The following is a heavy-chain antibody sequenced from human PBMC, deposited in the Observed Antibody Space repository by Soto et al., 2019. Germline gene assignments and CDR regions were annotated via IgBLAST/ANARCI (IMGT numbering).Heavy chain of an antibody. CDR1: GGSISSSNW. J-gene: IGHJ5*02. CDR3: ARASSSMYNWFDP. CDR2: IYHSGST. D-gene: IGHD6-6*01. V-gene: IGHV4-4*02. Sequence: PSETLSLTCAVSGGSISSSNWWRWVRQPPGKGLEWIGEIYHSGSTNYNPSLKSRVTISVDKSKNQFSLKLSSVTAADTAVYYCARASSSMYNWFDPWGQGTLVTVSS.